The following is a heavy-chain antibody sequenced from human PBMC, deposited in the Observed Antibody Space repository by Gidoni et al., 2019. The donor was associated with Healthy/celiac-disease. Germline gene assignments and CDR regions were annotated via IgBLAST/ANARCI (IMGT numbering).Heavy chain of an antibody. CDR3: ARGDIVEYYYYYYGMDV. V-gene: IGHV1-2*02. J-gene: IGHJ6*02. Sequence: QVQLVQSGAEVKKPGASVKVSCKASGYTFPGYYMHWVRQAPGQGLEWMGWINPNSGGTNYAQKFQGRVTMTRDTSISTAYMELSRLRSDDTAVYYCARGDIVEYYYYYYGMDVWGQGTTVTVSS. CDR2: INPNSGGT. CDR1: GYTFPGYY. D-gene: IGHD2-15*01.